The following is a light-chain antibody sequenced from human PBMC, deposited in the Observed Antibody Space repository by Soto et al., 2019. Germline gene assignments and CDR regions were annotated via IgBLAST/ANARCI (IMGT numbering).Light chain of an antibody. CDR2: GAS. Sequence: EIVLTQSPGTLSLSPGERATLSCRASQSVSSSYLAWYQQKPGQAPRLLIYGASSRATGIPDRFSGSGSGTDFTLTISRLVSEGVAVYYCRQGGGASTWTCSQGTELDIK. V-gene: IGKV3-20*01. CDR1: QSVSSSY. J-gene: IGKJ1*01. CDR3: RQGGGASTWT.